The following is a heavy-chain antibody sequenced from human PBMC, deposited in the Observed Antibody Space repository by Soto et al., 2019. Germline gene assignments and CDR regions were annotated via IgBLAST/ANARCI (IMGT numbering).Heavy chain of an antibody. CDR1: GFSINTYW. CDR2: INPEGNAK. V-gene: IGHV3-7*01. Sequence: GGSLRLSCSGFGFSINTYWMNWIRQTPGKGLEWVANINPEGNAKTYVDPVKGRFFVSRDNTRNSLDLQMTSLRVEDSAIYFCAAWDISNIWGQGILVTVS. CDR3: AAWDISNI. J-gene: IGHJ4*02. D-gene: IGHD2-15*01.